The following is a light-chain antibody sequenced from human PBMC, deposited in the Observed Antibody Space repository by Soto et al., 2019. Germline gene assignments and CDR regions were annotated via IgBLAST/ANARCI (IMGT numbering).Light chain of an antibody. CDR1: QHVDRY. J-gene: IGKJ1*01. CDR2: KAS. V-gene: IGKV1-5*03. Sequence: DIQMTQSPSSLSASVGDSVTITCRTSQHVDRYLSWYQQIPGRAPKLLIYKASTLKSGVPSRFSGSGSGTEFTLTISSLQPDDFATYYCQHYNSYSEAFGQGTKVELK. CDR3: QHYNSYSEA.